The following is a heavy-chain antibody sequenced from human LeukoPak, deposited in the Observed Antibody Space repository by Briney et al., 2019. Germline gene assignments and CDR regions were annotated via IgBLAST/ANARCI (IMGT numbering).Heavy chain of an antibody. Sequence: MPSETLSLTCTVSGVSISSGGYYWSWIRQHPGKGLEWIGYIYYSGSTYYNSSLKSRVTISVDTSKNQFSLKLSSVTAADTAVYYCAREIAAADRFDYWGQGTLVTVSS. J-gene: IGHJ4*02. CDR1: GVSISSGGYY. CDR3: AREIAAADRFDY. CDR2: IYYSGST. D-gene: IGHD6-13*01. V-gene: IGHV4-31*03.